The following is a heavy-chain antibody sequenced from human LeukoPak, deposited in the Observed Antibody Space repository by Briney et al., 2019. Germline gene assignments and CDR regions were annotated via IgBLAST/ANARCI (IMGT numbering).Heavy chain of an antibody. CDR3: ARDLFPINWFES. V-gene: IGHV4-59*02. J-gene: IGHJ5*01. CDR2: IFHTGIT. CDR1: GGSVTKYY. Sequence: PSETLSLTCTVSGGSVTKYYWHWIRQPPGKGLEWIGFIFHTGITNYNPSLKSRVTISVDTSKNQFSLKLTSVTAADTAVYFCARDLFPINWFESWGQGTLVTVSS. D-gene: IGHD2-2*02.